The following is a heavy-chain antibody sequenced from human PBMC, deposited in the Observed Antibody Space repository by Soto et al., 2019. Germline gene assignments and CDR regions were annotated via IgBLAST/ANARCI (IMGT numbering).Heavy chain of an antibody. CDR1: GYTFTSYA. CDR3: ARGGKQVDTAMVWYYGMDV. J-gene: IGHJ6*02. V-gene: IGHV1-3*01. Sequence: ASVKVSCKASGYTFTSYAMHWVRQAPGQRLEWMGWINAGNGNTKYSQKFQGRVTITRDTSASTAYMELSSLRSEDTAVYYCARGGKQVDTAMVWYYGMDVWGQVTTVTVSS. D-gene: IGHD5-18*01. CDR2: INAGNGNT.